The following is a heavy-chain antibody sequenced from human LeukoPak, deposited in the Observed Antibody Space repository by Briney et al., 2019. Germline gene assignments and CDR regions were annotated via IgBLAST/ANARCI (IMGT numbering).Heavy chain of an antibody. Sequence: GGSLRLSCAASGFTFSRYAMSWVRQAPGKGLGWVSSFSGSGGSTYYADSVKGRFTISRYNSKNTLYLKMNSLRAEDTDVYYCAKSGLNRFDYWGQGTLVSVSS. V-gene: IGHV3-23*01. CDR1: GFTFSRYA. D-gene: IGHD2-15*01. CDR3: AKSGLNRFDY. CDR2: FSGSGGST. J-gene: IGHJ4*02.